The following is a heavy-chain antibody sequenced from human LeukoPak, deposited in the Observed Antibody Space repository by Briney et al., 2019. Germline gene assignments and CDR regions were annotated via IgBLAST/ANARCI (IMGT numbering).Heavy chain of an antibody. V-gene: IGHV4-30-2*01. D-gene: IGHD6-13*01. CDR1: GGSISSGGYS. CDR3: ARGKAAAGFFNVIFDY. J-gene: IGHJ4*02. CDR2: IYHSGST. Sequence: SQTLSLTCAVSGGSISSGGYSWSWIRQPPGKGLEWIGYIYHSGSTYYNPSLKSRVTISVDRSKNQFSLKLSSVTAADTAVFYCARGKAAAGFFNVIFDYWGQGTLAPVSS.